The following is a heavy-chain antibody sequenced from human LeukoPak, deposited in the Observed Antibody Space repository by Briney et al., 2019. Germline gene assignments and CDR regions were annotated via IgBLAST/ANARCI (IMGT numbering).Heavy chain of an antibody. V-gene: IGHV1-2*02. J-gene: IGHJ4*02. CDR3: AXXXYSGHEPFDF. Sequence: ASVKVSCKASGYTISDYFMHWVRQAPGQGLEWMGWINPNTNGINYAQKFQGRVIMTRDTSINTAYMELRSLTSDDTAIYYFAXXXYSGHEPFDFWGQGTLVTVST. CDR1: GYTISDYF. D-gene: IGHD1-26*01. CDR2: INPNTNGI.